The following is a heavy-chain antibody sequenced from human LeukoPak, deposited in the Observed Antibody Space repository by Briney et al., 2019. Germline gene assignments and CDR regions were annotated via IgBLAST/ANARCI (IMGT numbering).Heavy chain of an antibody. CDR3: AKDGHWRDSGWYVDY. V-gene: IGHV3-30*18. D-gene: IGHD6-19*01. Sequence: GRSLRLSCAASGFTFSSYGMHWVRQAPGEGLEWVAVISYDGSNKYYADSVKGRFTISRDNSKNTLYLQMDSLRAEDTAVYYCAKDGHWRDSGWYVDYWGQGTLVTVSS. CDR1: GFTFSSYG. CDR2: ISYDGSNK. J-gene: IGHJ4*02.